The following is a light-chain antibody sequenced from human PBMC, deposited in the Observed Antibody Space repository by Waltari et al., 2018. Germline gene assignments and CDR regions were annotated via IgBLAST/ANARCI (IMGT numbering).Light chain of an antibody. V-gene: IGLV1-40*01. Sequence: QSVLTQPPSVSGAPGQRVTISCTGSSSNNGAGSDVHRYQQLPGTAPKLLIYGNSNRPSGVPDRFSGSKSGTSASLAITGLQAEDEADYYCQSYDSSLSGSVFGGGTKLTVL. CDR1: SSNNGAGSD. CDR3: QSYDSSLSGSV. CDR2: GNS. J-gene: IGLJ2*01.